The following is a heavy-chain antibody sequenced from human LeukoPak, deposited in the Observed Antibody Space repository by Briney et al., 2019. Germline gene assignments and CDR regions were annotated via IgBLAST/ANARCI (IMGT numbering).Heavy chain of an antibody. CDR2: ISAYNGNT. Sequence: ASVKVSCKASGYTFTSYGISWVRQAPGQGLEWMGWISAYNGNTNYAQKLQGIVTMTTDTSTSTACMELRSLRSDDTAVYYCARGLPTYYYDSSGYWAIDYWGQGTLVTVSS. V-gene: IGHV1-18*01. CDR1: GYTFTSYG. D-gene: IGHD3-22*01. CDR3: ARGLPTYYYDSSGYWAIDY. J-gene: IGHJ4*02.